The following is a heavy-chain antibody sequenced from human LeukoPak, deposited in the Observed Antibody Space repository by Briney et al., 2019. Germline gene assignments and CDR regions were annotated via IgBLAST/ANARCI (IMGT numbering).Heavy chain of an antibody. CDR2: IYYNGST. J-gene: IGHJ6*03. Sequence: SETLSLTCTFSGGPIGSSSYFWGWIRQPPGKGLEWIGSIYYNGSTYYNPSLKSRVTISVDTSKNQFSLKLSSVTAADTAVYYCARDAGDIVVVPAAIGYYYYMDVWGKGTTVTVSS. CDR3: ARDAGDIVVVPAAIGYYYYMDV. D-gene: IGHD2-2*01. CDR1: GGPIGSSSYF. V-gene: IGHV4-39*07.